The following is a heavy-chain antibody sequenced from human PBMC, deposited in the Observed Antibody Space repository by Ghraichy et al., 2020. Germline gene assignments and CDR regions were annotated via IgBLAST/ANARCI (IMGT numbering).Heavy chain of an antibody. J-gene: IGHJ3*02. D-gene: IGHD4-17*01. Sequence: GESLNISCAASGFTFSSYNMNWVRQAPGKGLEWVSSISSSSSYIYYADSVKGRFTISRDNAKNSLYLQMNSLRAEDTAVYYCARVPDYGDAFDIWGQGTMVTVSS. CDR2: ISSSSSYI. CDR1: GFTFSSYN. V-gene: IGHV3-21*01. CDR3: ARVPDYGDAFDI.